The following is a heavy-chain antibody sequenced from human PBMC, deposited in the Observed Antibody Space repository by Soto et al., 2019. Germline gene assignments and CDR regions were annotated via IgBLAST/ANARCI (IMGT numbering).Heavy chain of an antibody. CDR1: GYTFTSYD. V-gene: IGHV1-8*01. Sequence: QVQLVQSGAEVKKPGASVKVSCKASGYTFTSYDINWVRQATGQGLEWMGWMNPNSGNTGYAQKFQGRVTMTRNTSISTAYMELSSLRSEDTAVYYCARAAHYYYDSSGYYYGVFYFDYWGQGTLVTVSS. CDR2: MNPNSGNT. CDR3: ARAAHYYYDSSGYYYGVFYFDY. J-gene: IGHJ4*02. D-gene: IGHD3-22*01.